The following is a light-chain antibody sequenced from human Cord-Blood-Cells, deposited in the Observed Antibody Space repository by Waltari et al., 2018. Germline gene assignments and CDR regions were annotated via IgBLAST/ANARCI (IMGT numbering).Light chain of an antibody. CDR1: QSVSSY. J-gene: IGKJ4*01. CDR3: QQRSNWPLT. Sequence: EMMLTPSPATLSLSPRARATLSCRASQSVSSYLAWYQQKPGQAPRLLIYNASNRATGSPARFSGSGSGTDFTLTISSLDPEDVAVYYCQQRSNWPLTCGGGTKVEIK. V-gene: IGKV3-11*01. CDR2: NAS.